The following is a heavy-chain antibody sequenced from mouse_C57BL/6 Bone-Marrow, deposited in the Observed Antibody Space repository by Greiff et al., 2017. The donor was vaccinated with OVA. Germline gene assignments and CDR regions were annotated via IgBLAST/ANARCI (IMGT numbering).Heavy chain of an antibody. J-gene: IGHJ3*01. CDR1: GFSFNTYA. CDR3: VRPYYSNYGGFAY. V-gene: IGHV10-1*01. Sequence: EVKVVESGGGLVQPKGSLKLSCAASGFSFNTYAMNWVRPAPGKGLEWVARIRSKSNNYATYYADSVKDRFTISRDDSESMLYLQMNNLKTEDTAMYYCVRPYYSNYGGFAYWGKGTLVTVSA. D-gene: IGHD2-5*01. CDR2: IRSKSNNYAT.